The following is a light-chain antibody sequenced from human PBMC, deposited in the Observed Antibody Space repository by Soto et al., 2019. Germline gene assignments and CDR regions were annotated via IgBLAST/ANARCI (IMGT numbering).Light chain of an antibody. CDR2: EVS. Sequence: QSVLTQPASVSGSPGQSITISCTGTSSDVGGYDYVSWYQQHPGKAPKLMIYEVSNRPSGFSNRFSGSKSGNTASLTISGLQAEDEADYYFSSYTTSRILVFGTGTKLTVL. CDR3: SSYTTSRILV. J-gene: IGLJ1*01. V-gene: IGLV2-14*01. CDR1: SSDVGGYDY.